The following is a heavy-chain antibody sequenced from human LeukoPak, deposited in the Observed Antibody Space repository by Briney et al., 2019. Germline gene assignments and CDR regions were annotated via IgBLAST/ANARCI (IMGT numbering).Heavy chain of an antibody. Sequence: GGSLRLSCAASGFTFSSYSMNWVRRAPGKGLEWVSSISSSSSYIYYADSVKGRFTISRDNAKNTLYLQMNSLRDEDTAVYYCARDWFHAIDYWGQGTLVTVSS. CDR2: ISSSSSYI. J-gene: IGHJ4*02. CDR3: ARDWFHAIDY. CDR1: GFTFSSYS. V-gene: IGHV3-21*01. D-gene: IGHD2/OR15-2a*01.